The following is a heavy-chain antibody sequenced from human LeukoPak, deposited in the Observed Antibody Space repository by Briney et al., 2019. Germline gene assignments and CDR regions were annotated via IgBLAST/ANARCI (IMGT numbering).Heavy chain of an antibody. D-gene: IGHD2-21*02. CDR1: GFTFNDYE. V-gene: IGHV3-48*03. CDR3: AKDCGGDCQIYK. Sequence: GGSLRLSCAASGFTFNDYEMTWVRQAPGKGLEWISYISSSGSITSHADSVKGRFTISRDNSKSTLYLQMNSLKTDDTAVYYCAKDCGGDCQIYKWGQGSLVTVSS. CDR2: ISSSGSIT. J-gene: IGHJ4*02.